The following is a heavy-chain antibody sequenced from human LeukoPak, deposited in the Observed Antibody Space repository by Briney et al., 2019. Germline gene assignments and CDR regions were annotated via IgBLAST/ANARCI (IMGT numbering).Heavy chain of an antibody. CDR2: TYPGDSDI. V-gene: IGHV5-51*01. J-gene: IGHJ5*02. CDR3: ARRGATLGEFDP. CDR1: GYMFTNYW. D-gene: IGHD5-24*01. Sequence: GASLKISCKGSGYMFTNYWIAWVRQLPGKGLEWMGITYPGDSDIRYSPSFQGHVTISADKSSSTAYLQWSSLRASDTAMYFCARRGATLGEFDPWGQGTLVTVSS.